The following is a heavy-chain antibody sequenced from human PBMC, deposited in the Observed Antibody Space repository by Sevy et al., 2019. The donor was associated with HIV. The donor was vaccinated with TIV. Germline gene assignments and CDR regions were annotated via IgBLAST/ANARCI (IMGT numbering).Heavy chain of an antibody. J-gene: IGHJ4*02. CDR2: INRDGSDK. Sequence: GSLRLSCAASGFIFSSYWMTWVRQAPGKGLEWVANINRDGSDKYYVDSVKGRFTISRDNAKNSLYLQMNSLRAEDTAVYYCARDFSGSEDSWGQGTLVTVSS. CDR1: GFIFSSYW. CDR3: ARDFSGSEDS. D-gene: IGHD3-22*01. V-gene: IGHV3-7*01.